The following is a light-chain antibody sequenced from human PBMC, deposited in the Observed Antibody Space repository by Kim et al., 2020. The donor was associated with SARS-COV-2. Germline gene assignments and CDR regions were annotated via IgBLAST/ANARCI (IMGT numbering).Light chain of an antibody. CDR3: HVWDSSSDHGV. Sequence: APGETASITCGGNNIGRKGVHWYQQKPGQAPVLVIYYDTDRPSGIPERFSGSNSGNTATLTISRVEAGDEADYYCHVWDSSSDHGVFGGGTKLTVL. CDR1: NIGRKG. CDR2: YDT. J-gene: IGLJ3*02. V-gene: IGLV3-21*04.